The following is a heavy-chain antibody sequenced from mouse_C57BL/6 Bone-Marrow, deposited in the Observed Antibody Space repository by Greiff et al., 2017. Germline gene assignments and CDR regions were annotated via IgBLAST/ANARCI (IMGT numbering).Heavy chain of an antibody. D-gene: IGHD2-1*01. CDR3: AHGNYFYWYFAV. CDR2: IDPNSGGT. J-gene: IGHJ1*03. V-gene: IGHV1-72*01. Sequence: QVQLQQPGAELVKPGASVKLSCKASGYTFTRYWMNWVKQRPGRGLDWIGRIDPNSGGTKYNEKFKSKATLTVDKPSSTAYMQLSSLTSEDSAVYYCAHGNYFYWYFAVWGTGTTVTVSS. CDR1: GYTFTRYW.